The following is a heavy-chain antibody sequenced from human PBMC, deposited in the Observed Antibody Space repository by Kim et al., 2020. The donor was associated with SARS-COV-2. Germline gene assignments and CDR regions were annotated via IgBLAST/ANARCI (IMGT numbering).Heavy chain of an antibody. J-gene: IGHJ4*02. CDR2: INTDGSDT. Sequence: GGSLRLSCAASGFTFSSYWMYWVRQAPGKGLVWVSRINTDGSDTTYADSVKGRFTFSRDNAKDTLYLQMSSLRAEDAGVYYCARAAWNYRGFVYWGQGT. D-gene: IGHD1-7*01. CDR3: ARAAWNYRGFVY. CDR1: GFTFSSYW. V-gene: IGHV3-74*01.